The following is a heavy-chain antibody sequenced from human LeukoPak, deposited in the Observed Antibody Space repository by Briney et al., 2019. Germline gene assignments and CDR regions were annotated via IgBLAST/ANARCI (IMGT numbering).Heavy chain of an antibody. D-gene: IGHD3-22*01. J-gene: IGHJ4*02. CDR1: GGSISSGDYY. Sequence: PSETLSPTCTVSGGSISSGDYYWSWIRQPPGKGLEWIGYIYYSGSTYYNPSLKSRVTISVDTSKNQFSLKLSSVTAADTAVYYCARESGGGDSSGQSFDYWGQGTLVTVSS. CDR2: IYYSGST. V-gene: IGHV4-30-4*01. CDR3: ARESGGGDSSGQSFDY.